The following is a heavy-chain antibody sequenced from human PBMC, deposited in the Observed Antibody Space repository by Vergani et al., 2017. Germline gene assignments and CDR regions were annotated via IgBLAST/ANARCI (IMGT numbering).Heavy chain of an antibody. V-gene: IGHV3-30*02. D-gene: IGHD3-10*01. CDR1: GFTFSSYG. J-gene: IGHJ6*02. CDR3: AKDGYYGSGSHGVGGGMDV. CDR2: IRYDGSNK. Sequence: QVQLVESGAGVVQPGGSLRLSCAASGFTFSSYGMHWVRQAPGKGLEWVAFIRYDGSNKYYADSVKGRFTISRDNSKNTLYLQMNSLRAEDTAVYYCAKDGYYGSGSHGVGGGMDVWGQGTTVTVSS.